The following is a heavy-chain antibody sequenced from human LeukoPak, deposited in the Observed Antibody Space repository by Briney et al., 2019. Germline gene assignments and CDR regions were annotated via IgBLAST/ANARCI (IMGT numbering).Heavy chain of an antibody. V-gene: IGHV3-9*01. CDR3: AKEERGYCSGGSCHNWFDP. D-gene: IGHD2-15*01. Sequence: GGSLRLSCAASGFTFDDYAMHWVRQAPGKGLEWVSGISWNSGSIGYADSVKGRFTISRDNAKNSLYLQMNSLRVEDTALYYCAKEERGYCSGGSCHNWFDPWGQGTLVTVSS. CDR2: ISWNSGSI. CDR1: GFTFDDYA. J-gene: IGHJ5*02.